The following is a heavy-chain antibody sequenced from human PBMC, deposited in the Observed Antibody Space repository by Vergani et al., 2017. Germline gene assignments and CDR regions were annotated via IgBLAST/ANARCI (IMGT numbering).Heavy chain of an antibody. CDR3: AKDLRRYSSSQDDAFDI. V-gene: IGHV3-30*18. CDR1: GFTFSSYG. Sequence: QVQLVESGGGVVQPGRSLRLSCAASGFTFSSYGMLWVRQAPGKGLEWVAVISYDGSNKYYADSVKGRFTISRDNSKNTLYLQMNSLRAEDTAVYYCAKDLRRYSSSQDDAFDIWGQGTMVTVSS. CDR2: ISYDGSNK. D-gene: IGHD6-13*01. J-gene: IGHJ3*02.